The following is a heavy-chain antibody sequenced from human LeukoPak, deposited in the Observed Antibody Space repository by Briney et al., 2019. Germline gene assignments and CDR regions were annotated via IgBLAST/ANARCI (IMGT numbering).Heavy chain of an antibody. CDR1: GYSFTSYW. CDR2: IYPGYSDT. Sequence: GESLKSSCKGSGYSFTSYWIGWVRQMPGKGLEWMGIIYPGYSDTRYSPSFQGQVTISADKSISTAYLQWSSLKASDTAMYYCARREDYGGTTPRDYYYYGMDVWGQGTTVTVSS. CDR3: ARREDYGGTTPRDYYYYGMDV. V-gene: IGHV5-51*01. J-gene: IGHJ6*02. D-gene: IGHD4-23*01.